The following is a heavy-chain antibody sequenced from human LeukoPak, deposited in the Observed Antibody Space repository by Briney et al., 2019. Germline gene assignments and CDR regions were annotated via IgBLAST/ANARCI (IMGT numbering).Heavy chain of an antibody. CDR1: GYIFTGQF. CDR3: ARGGPRGNGFDY. J-gene: IGHJ4*02. CDR2: FNPNSGDT. V-gene: IGHV1-2*02. Sequence: VASVKVSCKASGYIFTGQFIHWVRQAPGQGLEWVAMFNPNSGDTTFSQRFQDRVTMTRDTSVNTAFTELSRLTSDDTAVYYCARGGPRGNGFDYWGQGTLVSVSS. D-gene: IGHD6-25*01.